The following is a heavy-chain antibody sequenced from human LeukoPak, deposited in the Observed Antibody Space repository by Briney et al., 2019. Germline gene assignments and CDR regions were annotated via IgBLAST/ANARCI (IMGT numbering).Heavy chain of an antibody. Sequence: GGSLRLSCAASGFTFSSYGMHWVRQAPGKGLDWVAFTSYDGYAKYTADSVKGRFTISRDNSKNTLYLQMNSLRAEDTAVYHCAKRRGYSDYWGQGTLVTVSS. CDR1: GFTFSSYG. CDR3: AKRRGYSDY. J-gene: IGHJ4*02. V-gene: IGHV3-30*02. CDR2: TSYDGYAK. D-gene: IGHD6-25*01.